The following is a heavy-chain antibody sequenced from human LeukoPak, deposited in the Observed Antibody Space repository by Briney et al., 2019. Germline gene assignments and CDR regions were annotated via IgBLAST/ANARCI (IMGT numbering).Heavy chain of an antibody. D-gene: IGHD2-8*02. CDR3: STDSPTGFDH. CDR1: GASIRSYY. J-gene: IGHJ4*02. CDR2: IYHTGST. V-gene: IGHV4-59*01. Sequence: SETLSLACTVSGASIRSYYWSWTRQTPGKGLEWIGYIYHTGSTKYNPSLKSRVTISIDTSKNHFSLTLTSVTAADTAVYYCSTDSPTGFDHWGQGALVTVSS.